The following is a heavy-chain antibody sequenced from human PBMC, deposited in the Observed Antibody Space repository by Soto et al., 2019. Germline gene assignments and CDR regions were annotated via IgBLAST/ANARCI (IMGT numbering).Heavy chain of an antibody. V-gene: IGHV1-18*01. CDR1: GYTFTSYG. D-gene: IGHD4-17*01. CDR2: ISAYNGNT. CDR3: ARDRAPMTTPSLSDY. Sequence: ASVKVSCKASGYTFTSYGISWVRQAPGQGLEWMGWISAYNGNTNYAQKLQGRVTMTTDTSTSTAYMELRSLRSDDTAVYYCARDRAPMTTPSLSDYWGQGTLVTVSS. J-gene: IGHJ4*02.